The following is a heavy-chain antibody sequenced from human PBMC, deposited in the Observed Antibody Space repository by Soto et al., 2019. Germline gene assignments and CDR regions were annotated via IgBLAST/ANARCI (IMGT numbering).Heavy chain of an antibody. CDR3: ARESEDLTSNFDY. V-gene: IGHV3-21*06. CDR2: ISSTTNYI. CDR1: GFTFTRYS. Sequence: GGSLRLSCAASGFTFTRYSMNWVRQAPGKGLEWVSSISSTTNYIYYGDSMKGRFTISRDNAKNSLYLEMNSLGAEDTAVYYCARESEDLTSNFDYWGQGTLVTVSS. J-gene: IGHJ4*02.